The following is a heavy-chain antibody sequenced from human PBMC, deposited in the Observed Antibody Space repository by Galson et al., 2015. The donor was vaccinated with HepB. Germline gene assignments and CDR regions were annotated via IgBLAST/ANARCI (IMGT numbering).Heavy chain of an antibody. J-gene: IGHJ5*02. D-gene: IGHD2-8*02. CDR1: GFTFSGSG. CDR3: TTDVHYSTYWSWLDP. Sequence: SLRLSCAASGFTFSGSGIHWVRQAPGMGLEWVGRIKSKTDGETTDYAAPVKGRFTISRDDSKNRLYLQMNSLKTEDTAVYYCTTDVHYSTYWSWLDPWGQGTLVTVSS. V-gene: IGHV3-15*01. CDR2: IKSKTDGETT.